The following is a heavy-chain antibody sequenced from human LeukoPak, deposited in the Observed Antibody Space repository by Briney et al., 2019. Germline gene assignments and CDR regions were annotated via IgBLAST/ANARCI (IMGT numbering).Heavy chain of an antibody. V-gene: IGHV1-24*01. D-gene: IGHD2-2*01. J-gene: IGHJ4*02. CDR2: FDPEDGET. Sequence: GASVKVSCKVSGYTLTELSMHWVRQAPGKGLEWMGGFDPEDGETIYAQKFQGRVTMTRDTSTSTVYMELSSLRSEDTAVYYCARSFSSPAAMRRDFDYWGQGTLVTVSS. CDR1: GYTLTELS. CDR3: ARSFSSPAAMRRDFDY.